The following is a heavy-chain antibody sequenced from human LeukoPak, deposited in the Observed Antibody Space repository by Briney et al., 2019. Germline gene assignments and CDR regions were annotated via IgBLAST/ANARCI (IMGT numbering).Heavy chain of an antibody. J-gene: IGHJ3*02. CDR1: GGSFSGYY. CDR3: VRTTLVAAGQDAFDI. Sequence: SETLSLTCAVYGGSFSGYYWSWIRQPPGKGLEWIGEINHSGSTNYNPSLKSRVTISVDTSKNQFSLKLSSVTAADTAVYYCVRTTLVAAGQDAFDIWGQGTMVTVSS. D-gene: IGHD6-13*01. V-gene: IGHV4-34*01. CDR2: INHSGST.